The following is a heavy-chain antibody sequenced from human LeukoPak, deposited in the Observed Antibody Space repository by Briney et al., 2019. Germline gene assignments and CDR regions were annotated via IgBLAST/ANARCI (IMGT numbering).Heavy chain of an antibody. D-gene: IGHD6-13*01. J-gene: IGHJ4*02. Sequence: SVKVSCKASGGTFSSYAISWVRQAPGQGLEWMGGIIPIFGTANYAQKFQGRVTITTDESTSTAYMELSSLRSEDTAVYYCARDGYEQQLAFDYWGQGTLVTVSS. CDR1: GGTFSSYA. V-gene: IGHV1-69*05. CDR2: IIPIFGTA. CDR3: ARDGYEQQLAFDY.